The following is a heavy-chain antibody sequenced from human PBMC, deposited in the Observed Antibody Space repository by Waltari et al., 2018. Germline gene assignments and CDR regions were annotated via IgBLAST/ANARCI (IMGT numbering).Heavy chain of an antibody. J-gene: IGHJ4*02. Sequence: QVQLQESGPGLVKPSETLSLTCTVSGGSISSYYWSWIRQPPGKGLEWIGYIYYSGSTNDNPSLKSRVTISVDTSKNQFSLKLSSVTAADTAVYYCALGYSYGYYFDYWGQGTLVTVSS. CDR2: IYYSGST. V-gene: IGHV4-59*01. D-gene: IGHD5-18*01. CDR1: GGSISSYY. CDR3: ALGYSYGYYFDY.